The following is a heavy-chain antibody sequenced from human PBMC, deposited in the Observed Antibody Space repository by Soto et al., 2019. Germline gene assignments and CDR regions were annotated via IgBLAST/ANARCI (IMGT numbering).Heavy chain of an antibody. CDR1: VGSISSSSYY. CDR3: AKRDYYDSSGYGY. D-gene: IGHD3-22*01. Sequence: SETLSLTCTVSVGSISSSSYYWGWVLQPPGKGLEWIGSIYYSGSTYYNPSLKSRVTISVDTSKNQFSLKLSSVTAADTAVYYCAKRDYYDSSGYGYWGQGTLVTVSS. J-gene: IGHJ4*02. CDR2: IYYSGST. V-gene: IGHV4-39*01.